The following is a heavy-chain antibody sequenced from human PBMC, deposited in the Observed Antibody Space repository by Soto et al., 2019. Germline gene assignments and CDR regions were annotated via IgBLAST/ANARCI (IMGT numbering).Heavy chain of an antibody. CDR2: ISYDGATQ. Sequence: QVQLVESGGGVVQPGASLRLSCEVSGLTFNTSGMHWVRQAPGKGLEWLAVISYDGATQYYGDIVKGRFTISRDNSKNTLFLHLGRLRAEDTAMYYCATKARVTNYLYYGMDVWGLGTTVTVSS. CDR1: GLTFNTSG. V-gene: IGHV3-30*03. D-gene: IGHD2-21*02. CDR3: ATKARVTNYLYYGMDV. J-gene: IGHJ6*02.